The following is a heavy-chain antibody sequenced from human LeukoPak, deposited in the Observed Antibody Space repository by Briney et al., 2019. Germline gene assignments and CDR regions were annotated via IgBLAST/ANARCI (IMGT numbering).Heavy chain of an antibody. CDR3: ARGPTMKMDV. Sequence: GGSLRLSCAASGFTFSNYDMHWVRQATGEGLEWVSAIGIAGDTYYPGSVKGRFTISRKNAKNSLYLQINSLRAGDTAVYYCARGPTMKMDVWGKGTTVTVSS. J-gene: IGHJ6*04. V-gene: IGHV3-13*01. CDR1: GFTFSNYD. CDR2: IGIAGDT. D-gene: IGHD3-22*01.